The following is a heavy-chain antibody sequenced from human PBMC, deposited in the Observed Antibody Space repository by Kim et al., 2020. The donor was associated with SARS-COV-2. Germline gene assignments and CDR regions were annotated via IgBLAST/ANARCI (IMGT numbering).Heavy chain of an antibody. CDR2: IYYSGST. CDR3: ARRIAARANWFDP. D-gene: IGHD6-6*01. V-gene: IGHV4-39*01. J-gene: IGHJ5*02. Sequence: SETLSLTCTVSGGSISSSSYYWGWIRQPPGKGLEWIGSIYYSGSTYYNPSLKSRVTISVDTSKNQFSLKLSSVTAADTAVYYCARRIAARANWFDPWGQG. CDR1: GGSISSSSYY.